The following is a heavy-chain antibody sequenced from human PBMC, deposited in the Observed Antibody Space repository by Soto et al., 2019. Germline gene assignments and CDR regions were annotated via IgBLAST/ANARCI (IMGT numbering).Heavy chain of an antibody. CDR2: SYYTGST. V-gene: IGHV4-59*01. Sequence: PSETLSLTCSVSGGSITSYYWSWVRQSPGKGLEWIGYSYYTGSTNYNPSLKRRVTISVDTSKMQLSLKLTSVTAAATAVYRCARAWGVTGSYWYFDLWGRGTLVTVSS. CDR3: ARAWGVTGSYWYFDL. CDR1: GGSITSYY. J-gene: IGHJ2*01. D-gene: IGHD1-20*01.